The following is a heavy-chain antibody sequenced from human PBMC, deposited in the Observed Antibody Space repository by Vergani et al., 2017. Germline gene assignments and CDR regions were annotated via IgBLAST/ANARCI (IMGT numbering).Heavy chain of an antibody. CDR1: GYIFKNYY. J-gene: IGHJ5*02. D-gene: IGHD2-21*01. CDR3: ARSIGYCAGATCRAYYFDH. CDR2: LNPTTGHT. V-gene: IGHV1-46*02. Sequence: VQLVQSGGEVRKPGASVTVSCTASGYIFKNYYIHWLRQAPGQAFEWMGILNPTTGHTTSAQKFMGRVDMTRDPSTDTSTRTVQMTLSSLRSEDTAVYYCARSIGYCAGATCRAYYFDHWGQGTRVTVSS.